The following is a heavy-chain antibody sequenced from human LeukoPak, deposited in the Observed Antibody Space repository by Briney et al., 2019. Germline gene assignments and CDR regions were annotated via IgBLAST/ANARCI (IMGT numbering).Heavy chain of an antibody. CDR1: GFTFSSYA. J-gene: IGHJ4*02. Sequence: PGGSLRLSCAASGFTFSSYAMSWFRQAPGKGLEWVSAISGSGGSTYYADSVKGRFTISRDNSKNTLYLQMNSLRAEDTAVYYCAKDCSSTSCYRINSDYWGQGTLVTVSS. V-gene: IGHV3-23*01. CDR2: ISGSGGST. D-gene: IGHD2-2*01. CDR3: AKDCSSTSCYRINSDY.